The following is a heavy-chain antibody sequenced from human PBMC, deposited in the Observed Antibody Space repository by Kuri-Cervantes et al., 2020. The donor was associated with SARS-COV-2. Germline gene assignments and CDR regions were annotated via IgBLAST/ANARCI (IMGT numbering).Heavy chain of an antibody. Sequence: AVKDSCKDSRYTFTGYYMHWVRQAPGQELEWMGWINPYSGCTNYAKKFQGRVTKTRDTSISTAYMELSRLRSDDTAVDYCARDLPGTAVAAWFDPWGQGTLVTVSS. CDR2: INPYSGCT. J-gene: IGHJ5*02. CDR1: RYTFTGYY. CDR3: ARDLPGTAVAAWFDP. D-gene: IGHD6-19*01. V-gene: IGHV1-2*02.